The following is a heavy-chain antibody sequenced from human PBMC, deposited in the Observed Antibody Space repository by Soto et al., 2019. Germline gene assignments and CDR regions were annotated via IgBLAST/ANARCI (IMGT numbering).Heavy chain of an antibody. CDR3: ALGGSRLVKRPGRFDP. CDR2: IYYSGST. D-gene: IGHD3-9*01. J-gene: IGHJ5*02. Sequence: QVQLQESGPGLVKPSQTLSLTCTVSGGSISSGDYYWSWIRQPPGKGLEWIGYIYYSGSTYYNPSLKSRVTISVDTSKNQFSLKLSSVTAADTAVYYCALGGSRLVKRPGRFDPWGQGTLVTVSS. V-gene: IGHV4-30-4*01. CDR1: GGSISSGDYY.